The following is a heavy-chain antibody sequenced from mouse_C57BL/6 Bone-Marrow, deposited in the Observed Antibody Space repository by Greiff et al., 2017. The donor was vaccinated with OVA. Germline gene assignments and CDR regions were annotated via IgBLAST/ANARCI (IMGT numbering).Heavy chain of an antibody. Sequence: VQLQQSVAELVRPGASVKLSCTASGFNIKNTYMHWVKQRPEQGLEWIGRIDPANDNTKYAPKLQGKATMTADTASNTAYLQLSSLSSDDTAVYCCARENFGSSFYAMDYWGQGTSVTVSS. J-gene: IGHJ4*01. V-gene: IGHV14-3*01. CDR1: GFNIKNTY. CDR3: ARENFGSSFYAMDY. CDR2: IDPANDNT. D-gene: IGHD1-1*01.